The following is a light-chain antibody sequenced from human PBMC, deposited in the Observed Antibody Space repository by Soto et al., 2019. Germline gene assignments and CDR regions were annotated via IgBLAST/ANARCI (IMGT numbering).Light chain of an antibody. Sequence: QSVLTQPPSASGTPGQRVTLSCSGSSSNIGFNAVNWYQQLPGTAPKLLMHGNSQRPSGVPDRFSGSKSGTSGTLDITGLQTGDEADYYCATWDGSLPGEVFGGGTKLTVL. J-gene: IGLJ2*01. V-gene: IGLV1-44*01. CDR1: SSNIGFNA. CDR3: ATWDGSLPGEV. CDR2: GNS.